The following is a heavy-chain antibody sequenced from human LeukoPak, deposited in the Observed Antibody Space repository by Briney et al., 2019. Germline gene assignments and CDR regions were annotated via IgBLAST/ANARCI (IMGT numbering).Heavy chain of an antibody. Sequence: PGGSLRLSCAAPGFTFSSYSMNWVRQAPGKGLEWVSSISSSSSYIYYADSVKGRFTISRDNARNSLFLQTDSLRAEDTALYFCARDDGGRYSAGWYDAFDIWGPGTMVTVSS. CDR2: ISSSSSYI. CDR1: GFTFSSYS. D-gene: IGHD6-13*01. V-gene: IGHV3-21*01. CDR3: ARDDGGRYSAGWYDAFDI. J-gene: IGHJ3*02.